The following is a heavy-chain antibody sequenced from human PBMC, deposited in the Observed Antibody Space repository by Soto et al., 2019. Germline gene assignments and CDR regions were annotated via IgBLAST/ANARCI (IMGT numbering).Heavy chain of an antibody. D-gene: IGHD3-22*01. CDR2: ISYDGSNK. V-gene: IGHV3-30*18. CDR1: GFTFSSYG. CDR3: AKAKNHYDSGDYFDY. Sequence: LRLSCAASGFTFSSYGMHWVRQAPGKGLEWVAVISYDGSNKYYADSVKGRFTISRDNSKNTLYLQMNSLRAEDTAVYYCAKAKNHYDSGDYFDYWGQGTLVTVSS. J-gene: IGHJ4*02.